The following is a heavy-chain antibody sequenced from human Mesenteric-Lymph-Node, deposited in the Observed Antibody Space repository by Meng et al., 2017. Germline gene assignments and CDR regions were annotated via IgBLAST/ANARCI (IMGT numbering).Heavy chain of an antibody. CDR3: ARGPCGGDCPFDY. V-gene: IGHV3-11*01. CDR1: SGSISNMDYY. J-gene: IGHJ4*02. CDR2: ISSSGSTI. D-gene: IGHD2-21*02. Sequence: QRRLLESGPVLVKPSQTLALTCTVSSGSISNMDYYMSWIRQAPGKGLEWVSYISSSGSTIYYADSVKGRFTISRDNAKNSLYLQMNSMRAEDTAVYYCARGPCGGDCPFDYWGQGTLVTVSS.